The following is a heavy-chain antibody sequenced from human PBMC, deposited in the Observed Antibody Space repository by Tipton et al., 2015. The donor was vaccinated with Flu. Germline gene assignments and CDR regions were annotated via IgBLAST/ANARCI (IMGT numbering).Heavy chain of an antibody. CDR2: IWYDGSNK. CDR3: ARDIRYFDWLPQRGDGWFDP. CDR1: GFTFSSYG. J-gene: IGHJ5*02. Sequence: SGFTFSSYGMHWVRQAPGKGLEWVAVIWYDGSNKYYADSVKGRFTISRDNSKNTLYLQMNGLRAEDTAVYYCARDIRYFDWLPQRGDGWFDPWGQGTLVTVSS. D-gene: IGHD3-9*01. V-gene: IGHV3-33*01.